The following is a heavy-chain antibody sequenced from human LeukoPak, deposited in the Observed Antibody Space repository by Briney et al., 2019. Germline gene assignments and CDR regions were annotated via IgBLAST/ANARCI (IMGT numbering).Heavy chain of an antibody. V-gene: IGHV4-4*07. CDR2: IYTTGAT. Sequence: SETLSLTCTVSGGSIRSYFWGWVRQPAGKGLEWIGRIYTTGATFYNPSLKTRLTMSIDTSKNQFSLRLTSVVAADTAVYYCARQVYTASYYFLDYWSKGTLVTVSS. CDR1: GGSIRSYF. CDR3: ARQVYTASYYFLDY. D-gene: IGHD1-26*01. J-gene: IGHJ4*02.